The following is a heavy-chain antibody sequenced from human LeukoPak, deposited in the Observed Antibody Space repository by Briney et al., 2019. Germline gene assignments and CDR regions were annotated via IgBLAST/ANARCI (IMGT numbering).Heavy chain of an antibody. Sequence: ASVKVSCKVSGYTLTELSMHWVRQAPGKGLEWMGGFDPEDGETIYAQKFQGRVTMTEDTSTDTAYMELSSLRSEDTAVYYCATHPGYSSSWHTTGRNDIWGQGTMVTVSS. J-gene: IGHJ3*02. CDR3: ATHPGYSSSWHTTGRNDI. CDR1: GYTLTELS. D-gene: IGHD6-13*01. V-gene: IGHV1-24*01. CDR2: FDPEDGET.